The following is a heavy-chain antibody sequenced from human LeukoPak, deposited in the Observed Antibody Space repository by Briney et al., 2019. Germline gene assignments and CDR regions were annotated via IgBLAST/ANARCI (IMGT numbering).Heavy chain of an antibody. V-gene: IGHV1-18*04. D-gene: IGHD3-10*01. CDR2: ISDSNNKT. J-gene: IGHJ4*02. Sequence: ASVKVSCKASGYTFTRYYIYWVRQAPGQGLEWMGWISDSNNKTNYAQNLQGRVTMTTDTSTSTAYMDLGSLTSDDTAVYYCARDRYYYGSGGFDSWGQGTLVTVSS. CDR1: GYTFTRYY. CDR3: ARDRYYYGSGGFDS.